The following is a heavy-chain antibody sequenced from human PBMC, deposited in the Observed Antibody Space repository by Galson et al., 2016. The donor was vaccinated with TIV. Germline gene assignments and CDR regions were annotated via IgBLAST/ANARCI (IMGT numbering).Heavy chain of an antibody. Sequence: SLRLSCAASGFTFSNNDMHWVRQATGQGLEWVSGIGTAGDTYYEGTVKGRFTISRENAKNSLYLQMNSLKAGDTAVYYCAREALFGYYYMDVWGKGTTVTVSS. V-gene: IGHV3-13*01. CDR1: GFTFSNND. CDR2: IGTAGDT. D-gene: IGHD3-3*01. J-gene: IGHJ6*03. CDR3: AREALFGYYYMDV.